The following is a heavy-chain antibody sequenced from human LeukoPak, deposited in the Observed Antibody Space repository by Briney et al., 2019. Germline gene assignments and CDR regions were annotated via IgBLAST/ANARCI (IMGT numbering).Heavy chain of an antibody. V-gene: IGHV1-2*02. Sequence: GASVNVSCKASGYTFTRYYMHWVRQAPGQGREWMGWINPNSGGTNYAQKFQGRVTMTRDTSISTAYMELSRLRSDDTAVYYCARDIVMVTYWFDPWGQGTLVTVSS. CDR3: ARDIVMVTYWFDP. CDR2: INPNSGGT. J-gene: IGHJ5*02. D-gene: IGHD5-18*01. CDR1: GYTFTRYY.